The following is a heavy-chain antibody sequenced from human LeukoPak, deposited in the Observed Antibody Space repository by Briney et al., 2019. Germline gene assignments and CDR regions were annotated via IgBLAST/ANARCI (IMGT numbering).Heavy chain of an antibody. CDR1: GDSVSRSDSY. J-gene: IGHJ1*01. D-gene: IGHD3-22*01. Sequence: PSETLSLTCSVSGDSVSRSDSYWDWIRQPPGKGLEWIGTIYYSGRTYYSPSLKSRVTMSVDTSNNQFSLNLRSVTAADTTVYCCARRRYYDGSGYLEWGQGTLLSVSS. V-gene: IGHV4-39*01. CDR3: ARRRYYDGSGYLE. CDR2: IYYSGRT.